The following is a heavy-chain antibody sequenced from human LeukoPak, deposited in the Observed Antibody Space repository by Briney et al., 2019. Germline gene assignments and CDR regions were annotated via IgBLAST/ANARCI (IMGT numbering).Heavy chain of an antibody. CDR2: IYTSGST. J-gene: IGHJ4*02. Sequence: NSSETLSLTCTVSGGSISSYFWTWIRQPAGMGLEWIGRIYTSGSTNYKPSLKSRVTMSVDTSKNQFSLKLSSVTAADTAVYYCARDVLAAPGTFDYWGQGALVTVSS. CDR3: ARDVLAAPGTFDY. CDR1: GGSISSYF. V-gene: IGHV4-4*07. D-gene: IGHD6-13*01.